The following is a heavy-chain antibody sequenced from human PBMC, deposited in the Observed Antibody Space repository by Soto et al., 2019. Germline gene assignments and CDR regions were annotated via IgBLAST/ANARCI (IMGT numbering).Heavy chain of an antibody. V-gene: IGHV3-15*01. D-gene: IGHD2-15*01. CDR1: NMTFTYAW. Sequence: GGSLRLSCVVYNMTFTYAWMSWVRQAPGKGLEWVGRNKATAYGGTTDYAAPVKGRFSISRDDSKNTLYLEMNSLRTEDTGTYFCTTDDTIGYYFQHWGRGTLVTVSS. J-gene: IGHJ4*02. CDR3: TTDDTIGYYFQH. CDR2: NKATAYGGTT.